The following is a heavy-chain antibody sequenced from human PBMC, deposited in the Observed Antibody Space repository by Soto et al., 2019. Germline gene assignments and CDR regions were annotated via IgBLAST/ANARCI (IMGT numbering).Heavy chain of an antibody. D-gene: IGHD3-10*01. CDR3: ARAREYYGSGSSDYYYYGMDV. J-gene: IGHJ6*02. Sequence: EVQLVESGGGLVKPGGSLRLSCAASGFTFSSYSMNWVRQAPGKGLEWVSSISSSSSYIYYADSVKGRFTISRDNAKNSLYLQMNSLRAEDTAVYYCARAREYYGSGSSDYYYYGMDVWGQGTTVTVSS. V-gene: IGHV3-21*01. CDR2: ISSSSSYI. CDR1: GFTFSSYS.